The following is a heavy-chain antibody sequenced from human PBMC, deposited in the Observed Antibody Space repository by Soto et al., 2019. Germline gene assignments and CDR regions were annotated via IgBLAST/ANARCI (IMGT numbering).Heavy chain of an antibody. D-gene: IGHD1-26*01. CDR2: INNDERRV. J-gene: IGHJ4*02. Sequence: EVQLVESGGGLVQPGGSLRLSCAASGFTFSNSWMHWVRQPPGKGLEWVSHINNDERRVDYADSVKGRFTISRDNAKNPLYVHMNSLRAADTAVYVCARALMGADGYWCQGTLVAVSS. CDR1: GFTFSNSW. CDR3: ARALMGADGY. V-gene: IGHV3-74*01.